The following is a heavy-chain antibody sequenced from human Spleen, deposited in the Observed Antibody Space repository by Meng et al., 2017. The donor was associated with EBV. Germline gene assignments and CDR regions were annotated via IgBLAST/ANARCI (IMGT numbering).Heavy chain of an antibody. J-gene: IGHJ5*02. CDR1: GDSISSFYY. CDR3: ARPFPSWQSPRLDPFGA. Sequence: QGQLPAWGPGLVKPSGTLSLTCPVSGDSISSFYYWGWIRQPPGRGLEWIGSVHYTGSTYYSPSLKSRVTVSVDTSKNQFSLRLTSVTAADTAVYYCARPFPSWQSPRLDPFGAWGQGTLVTVSS. CDR2: VHYTGST. D-gene: IGHD6-19*01. V-gene: IGHV4-39*01.